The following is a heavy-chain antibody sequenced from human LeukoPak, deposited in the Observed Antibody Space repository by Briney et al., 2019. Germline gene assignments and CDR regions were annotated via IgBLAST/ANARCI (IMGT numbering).Heavy chain of an antibody. CDR1: GFTFSSYG. V-gene: IGHV3-30*18. CDR3: AKDRVYYYDSSGPEGIGDAFDI. Sequence: PGRSLRLSCAASGFTFSSYGMHWVRQAPGKGLEWVAVISYDGSNKYYADSVKGRFTISRDNSKNTLYLQMNSLRAEDTAVYYCAKDRVYYYDSSGPEGIGDAFDIWGQGTMVTVSS. J-gene: IGHJ3*02. D-gene: IGHD3-22*01. CDR2: ISYDGSNK.